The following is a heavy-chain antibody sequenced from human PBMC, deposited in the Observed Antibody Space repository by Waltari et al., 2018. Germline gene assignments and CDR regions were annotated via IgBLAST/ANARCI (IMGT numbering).Heavy chain of an antibody. V-gene: IGHV1-69*02. J-gene: IGHJ3*02. CDR1: GGTFSSYT. Sequence: QVQLVQSGAEVKKPGSSVKVSCKASGGTFSSYTISWVRQAPGQGLEWMGRIIPILGIANYDQKFQGRVTITADKSTSTAYMELSSLRSEDTAVYYCASSNYYDSSGYFSPDAFDIWGQGTMVTVSS. CDR3: ASSNYYDSSGYFSPDAFDI. D-gene: IGHD3-22*01. CDR2: IIPILGIA.